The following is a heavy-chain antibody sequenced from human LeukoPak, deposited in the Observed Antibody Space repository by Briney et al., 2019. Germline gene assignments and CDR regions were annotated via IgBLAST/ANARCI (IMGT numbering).Heavy chain of an antibody. J-gene: IGHJ4*02. V-gene: IGHV3-7*03. CDR2: INQDGSEK. Sequence: PGGSLRLSCAASGFTFSDYWMTWVRQAPGKGLEWVANINQDGSEKYYVDSVKGRFTVSRDNAKNSLYLQMNSLRAEDTAVYYCAKRDYWGQGTLVTVSS. CDR1: GFTFSDYW. CDR3: AKRDY.